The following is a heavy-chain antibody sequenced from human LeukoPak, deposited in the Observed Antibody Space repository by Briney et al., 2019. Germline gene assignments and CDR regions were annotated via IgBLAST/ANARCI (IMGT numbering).Heavy chain of an antibody. CDR1: GFTFSSYA. Sequence: GPLRLSCAASGFTFSSYAMSWVRQAPGKGLEWIGSIYHSGSTYYNPSLKSRVTISVDTSKNQFSLKLSSVTAADTAVYYCARRDTAMVIDYWGQGTLVTVSS. V-gene: IGHV4-38-2*01. D-gene: IGHD5-18*01. J-gene: IGHJ4*02. CDR3: ARRDTAMVIDY. CDR2: IYHSGST.